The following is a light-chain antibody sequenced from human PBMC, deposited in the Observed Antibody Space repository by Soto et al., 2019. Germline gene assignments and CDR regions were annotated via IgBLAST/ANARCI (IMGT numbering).Light chain of an antibody. CDR1: SSDVGGYQY. CDR2: DVS. V-gene: IGLV2-11*01. Sequence: QSALTQPRSVSGSPGQSVTISCTGTSSDVGGYQYVSWYQLHPGKAPKLMIYDVSKRPSGVAAGFSGSKYGNTAPLTISGLQAEEEAEYYCCSYAGSSWVFGGGTKLTVL. J-gene: IGLJ3*02. CDR3: CSYAGSSWV.